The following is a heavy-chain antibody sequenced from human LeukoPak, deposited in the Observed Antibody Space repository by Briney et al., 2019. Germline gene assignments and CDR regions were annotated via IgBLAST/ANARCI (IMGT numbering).Heavy chain of an antibody. V-gene: IGHV3-30*18. CDR2: ISYDGSDK. CDR3: AKGFHGFDPQDY. D-gene: IGHD3-9*01. Sequence: GRSLRLSCPASGFTFSSYAMFWVRQAPGKGLEWVAVISYDGSDKYYADSVKGRFTISRDNSKNTLYLQMNSLRAEDTAVYYCAKGFHGFDPQDYWGQGTLVTVSS. CDR1: GFTFSSYA. J-gene: IGHJ4*02.